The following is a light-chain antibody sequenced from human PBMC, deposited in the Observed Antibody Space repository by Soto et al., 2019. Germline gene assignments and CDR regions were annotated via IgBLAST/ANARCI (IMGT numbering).Light chain of an antibody. Sequence: QSVLTQPASVSGSPGQSISISCSGTSSDVGRFNYVSWYQQHPGKAPKLIIYDVSNRPSGVSNRFSCSKSGNTASLTISVLQSEDEAYFYCISKSDSVNFPDEVFGGGTKLTVL. J-gene: IGLJ2*01. CDR2: DVS. V-gene: IGLV2-14*03. CDR1: SSDVGRFNY. CDR3: ISKSDSVNFPDEV.